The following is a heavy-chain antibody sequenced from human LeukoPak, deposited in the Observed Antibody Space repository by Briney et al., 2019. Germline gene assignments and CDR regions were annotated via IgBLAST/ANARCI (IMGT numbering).Heavy chain of an antibody. V-gene: IGHV3-33*06. CDR1: GFTFSNYG. D-gene: IGHD6-19*01. Sequence: PGRSLRLSCAASGFTFSNYGMHWVRQAPGKGLEWVAVILNDGSQEKYADSVKGRFTISRDNSKNTVYLQMNSLTADDTAVYYCAKTTVGYSSGRYPGWPADCWGQGTLVTVSS. CDR3: AKTTVGYSSGRYPGWPADC. J-gene: IGHJ4*02. CDR2: ILNDGSQE.